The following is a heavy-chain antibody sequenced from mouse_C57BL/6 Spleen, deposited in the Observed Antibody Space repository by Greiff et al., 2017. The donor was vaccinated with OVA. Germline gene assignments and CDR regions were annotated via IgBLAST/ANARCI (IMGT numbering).Heavy chain of an antibody. V-gene: IGHV1-74*01. CDR1: GYTFTSYW. J-gene: IGHJ3*01. D-gene: IGHD2-3*01. CDR2: IHPSDSDT. Sequence: VQLQQPGAELVKPGASVMVSCKASGYTFTSYWMHWVKQRPGQGLEWIGRIHPSDSDTNYTHKFKGKATLTVDKSSSTAYMQLSSLTSEDSAVDYCAIGVDGYSWLAYWGQGTLVTVSA. CDR3: AIGVDGYSWLAY.